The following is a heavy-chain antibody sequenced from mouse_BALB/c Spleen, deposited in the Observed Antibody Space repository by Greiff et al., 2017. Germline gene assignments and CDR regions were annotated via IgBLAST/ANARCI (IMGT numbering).Heavy chain of an antibody. Sequence: EVKLMESGGGLVQPGGSLKLSCAASGFTFSSYGMSWVRQTPDKRLELVATINSNGGSTYYPDSVKGRFTISRDNAKNTLYLQMSSLKSEDTAMYYCASPYRYDGAWFAYWGQGTLVTVSA. CDR3: ASPYRYDGAWFAY. V-gene: IGHV5-6-3*01. D-gene: IGHD2-14*01. CDR2: INSNGGST. J-gene: IGHJ3*01. CDR1: GFTFSSYG.